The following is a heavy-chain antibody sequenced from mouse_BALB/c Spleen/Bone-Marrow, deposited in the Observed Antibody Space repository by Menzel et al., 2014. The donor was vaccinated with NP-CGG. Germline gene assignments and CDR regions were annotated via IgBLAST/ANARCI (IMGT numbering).Heavy chain of an antibody. V-gene: IGHV7-1*02. CDR2: SRNKANDYTT. D-gene: IGHD4-1*01. J-gene: IGHJ2*01. CDR1: GFTFSDFY. CDR3: ARANWDYFDY. Sequence: EVKVVESGGGLVQPGGSLRLSCATSGFTFSDFYMEWVRQPPGKRLEWIAASRNKANDYTTEYSASVKGRFIVSRDTSQSILFLQMNALRAEDTAIYYCARANWDYFDYWGQGTTLTVSS.